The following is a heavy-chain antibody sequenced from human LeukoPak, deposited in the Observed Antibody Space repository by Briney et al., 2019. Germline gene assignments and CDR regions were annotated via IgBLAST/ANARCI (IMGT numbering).Heavy chain of an antibody. D-gene: IGHD2-2*01. CDR3: ARYCTSTTCILRGFDY. CDR1: GYSFTSGHY. J-gene: IGHJ4*02. V-gene: IGHV4-38-2*01. CDR2: IYHTGSA. Sequence: SETLSLTCSVSGYSFTSGHYWGWMRQPPGKGLEWIANIYHTGSAHYNPSLKSRVTISVDTSKNQFSLKLSSVTAADTAVYYCARYCTSTTCILRGFDYWGQGTLVTVSS.